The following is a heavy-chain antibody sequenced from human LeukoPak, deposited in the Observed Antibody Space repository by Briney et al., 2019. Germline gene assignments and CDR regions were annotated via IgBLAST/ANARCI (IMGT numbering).Heavy chain of an antibody. V-gene: IGHV3-33*06. Sequence: GSLRLSCAASGFTFSSYGMNWVRQAPGKGLEWVAVIWYDGSNKYYADSVKGRFTISRDNSKNTLYLQMNSLRAEHTAVYYCAKDQGAPTPYDAFDIWGQGTMVTVSS. D-gene: IGHD3-16*01. CDR1: GFTFSSYG. J-gene: IGHJ3*02. CDR2: IWYDGSNK. CDR3: AKDQGAPTPYDAFDI.